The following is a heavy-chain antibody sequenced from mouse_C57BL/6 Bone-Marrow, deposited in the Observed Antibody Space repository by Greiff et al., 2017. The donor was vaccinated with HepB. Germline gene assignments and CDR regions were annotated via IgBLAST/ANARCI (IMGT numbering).Heavy chain of an antibody. CDR3: ARPYYGSSSLYWYFDV. D-gene: IGHD1-1*01. CDR2: IDPANGNT. Sequence: VQLQQSVAELVRPGASVKLSCTASGFNIKNTYMHWVKQRPEQGLEWIGRIDPANGNTKYAPKFQGKATIPADTSSNTAYLQLSSLTSEDTAIYYWARPYYGSSSLYWYFDVWGTGTTVTVSS. J-gene: IGHJ1*03. V-gene: IGHV14-3*01. CDR1: GFNIKNTY.